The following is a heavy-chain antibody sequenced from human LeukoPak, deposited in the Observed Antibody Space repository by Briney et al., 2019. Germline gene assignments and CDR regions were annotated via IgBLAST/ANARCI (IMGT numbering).Heavy chain of an antibody. CDR1: GFTFSSYE. D-gene: IGHD3-16*01. V-gene: IGHV3-15*01. J-gene: IGHJ4*02. CDR3: TTGLYDYVWGSFDY. Sequence: PGGSLRLSCAASGFTFSSYEMNWVRQAPGKGLEWVSHIKTKTDGGTTDYAAPVKGSFTISRDDSKNMLYLQMNSLKTEDTAVYYCTTGLYDYVWGSFDYWGQGTLVTVSS. CDR2: IKTKTDGGTT.